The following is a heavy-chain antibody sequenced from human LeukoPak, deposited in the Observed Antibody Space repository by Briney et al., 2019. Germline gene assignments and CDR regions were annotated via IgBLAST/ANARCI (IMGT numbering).Heavy chain of an antibody. D-gene: IGHD4-17*01. CDR3: ARGSGDYSRGLDY. CDR1: GYTFTSYY. J-gene: IGHJ4*02. V-gene: IGHV1-46*01. CDR2: INPSGGST. Sequence: GASVKVSCKASGYTFTSYYMNWVRHAPGQGLEWMGIINPSGGSTSYAQKFQGRVTMTRDTSTSTVYMELSSLRSKETGVYYCARGSGDYSRGLDYWGQGTLVTVS.